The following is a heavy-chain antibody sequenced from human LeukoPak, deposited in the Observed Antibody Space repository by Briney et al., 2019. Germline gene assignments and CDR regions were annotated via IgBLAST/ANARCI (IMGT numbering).Heavy chain of an antibody. V-gene: IGHV3-15*01. CDR1: GFTFSNAW. J-gene: IGHJ4*02. D-gene: IGHD6-13*01. CDR3: TTDHPGVESSSISY. CDR2: IKSKTDGGTT. Sequence: GGSLRLSCAASGFTFSNAWMSWVRQAPGKGLEWVGRIKSKTDGGTTDYAAPVKGRFTISRDDSKNTLYLQMNSLKTENTAVYYCTTDHPGVESSSISYWGQGTLVTVSS.